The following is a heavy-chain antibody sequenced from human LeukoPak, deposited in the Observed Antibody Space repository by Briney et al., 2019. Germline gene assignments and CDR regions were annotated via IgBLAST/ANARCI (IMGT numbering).Heavy chain of an antibody. Sequence: PSETLSLTCTVSGGSISSSSYYWGWIRQPPGKGLEWIGSIYYSGSTYYNPSLKSRVTISVDTSKNQFSLKLSSVTAADTAVYYCARYYYDSSGYSDPFDYWGQGTLVTVSS. CDR3: ARYYYDSSGYSDPFDY. D-gene: IGHD3-22*01. CDR1: GGSISSSSYY. V-gene: IGHV4-39*01. CDR2: IYYSGST. J-gene: IGHJ4*02.